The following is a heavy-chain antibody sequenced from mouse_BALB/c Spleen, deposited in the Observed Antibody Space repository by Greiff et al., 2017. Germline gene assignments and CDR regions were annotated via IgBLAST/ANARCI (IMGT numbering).Heavy chain of an antibody. J-gene: IGHJ4*01. CDR3: NALYRYGPGYYAMDY. CDR2: IDPENGDT. Sequence: EVKLQQSGAELVRSGASVKLSCTASGFNIKDYYMHWVKQRPEQGLEWIGWIDPENGDTEYAPKFQGKATMTADTSSNTAYLQLSSLTSEDTAVYYCNALYRYGPGYYAMDYWGQGTSVTVSS. V-gene: IGHV14-4*02. D-gene: IGHD2-14*01. CDR1: GFNIKDYY.